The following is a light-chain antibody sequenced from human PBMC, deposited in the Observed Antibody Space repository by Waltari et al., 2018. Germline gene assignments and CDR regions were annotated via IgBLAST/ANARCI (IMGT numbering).Light chain of an antibody. J-gene: IGLJ2*01. CDR3: LSRDISSTRF. V-gene: IGLV3-19*01. Sequence: SSELTQDPTVSVALGQTVRITCQGDSLRRYSASWYQQRPGQAPVLVFNGQDNRPPGIPDRFSGSTSGDTATLTITGTQAEDEADYYCLSRDISSTRFFGGGTRLTV. CDR1: SLRRYS. CDR2: GQD.